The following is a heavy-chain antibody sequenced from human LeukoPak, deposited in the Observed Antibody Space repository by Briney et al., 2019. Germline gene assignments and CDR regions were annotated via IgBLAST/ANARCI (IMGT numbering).Heavy chain of an antibody. CDR2: ISSSRSSI. CDR3: AREYSSSWAFYYGMDV. Sequence: PLGSPRLSRAASGVTFSSYSMNWVRQAPRKGLGRVSYISSSRSSIYYDDSVKGRFTISRDNAQNSLYLQMNSVRAEDTAVYYCAREYSSSWAFYYGMDVWGQGTTVTIS. J-gene: IGHJ6*02. CDR1: GVTFSSYS. D-gene: IGHD6-13*01. V-gene: IGHV3-48*04.